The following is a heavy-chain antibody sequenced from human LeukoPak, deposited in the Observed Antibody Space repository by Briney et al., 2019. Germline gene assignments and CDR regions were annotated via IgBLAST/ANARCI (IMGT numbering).Heavy chain of an antibody. CDR2: ISESDGST. CDR1: GSTFSRYA. J-gene: IGHJ4*02. CDR3: AKDISQGYTFGSIEEDY. Sequence: GGSLRLSCAASGSTFSRYAVSWVRQAPGKGLEWLSAISESDGSTYYADSVKGRFTISRDNSKNTLYLQMNSLGADDTAVYFCAKDISQGYTFGSIEEDYWGQGTLVTVSS. V-gene: IGHV3-23*01. D-gene: IGHD5-18*01.